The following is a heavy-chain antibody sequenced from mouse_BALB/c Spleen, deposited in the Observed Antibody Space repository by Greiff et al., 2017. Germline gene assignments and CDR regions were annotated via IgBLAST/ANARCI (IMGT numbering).Heavy chain of an antibody. V-gene: IGHV3-2*02. CDR2: ISYSGST. D-gene: IGHD2-3*01. J-gene: IGHJ3*01. CDR3: ARTDGYYRGFAY. CDR1: GYSITSDYA. Sequence: EVKLVESGPGLVKPSQSLSLTCTVTGYSITSDYAWNWIRQFPGNKLEWMGYISYSGSTSYNPSLKSRISITRDTSKNQFFLQLNSVTTEDTATYYCARTDGYYRGFAYWGQGTLVTVSA.